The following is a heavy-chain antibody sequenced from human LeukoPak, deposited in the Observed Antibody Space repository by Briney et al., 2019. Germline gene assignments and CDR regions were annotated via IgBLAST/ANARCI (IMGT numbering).Heavy chain of an antibody. CDR3: AKGIQLWSQMYYFDY. CDR2: ISGSGGST. V-gene: IGHV3-23*01. D-gene: IGHD5-18*01. J-gene: IGHJ4*02. Sequence: PGGSLRLSCAASGFTFSSYAMSRVRQAPGKGLEWVSAISGSGGSTYYADSVKGRFTISRDNSKNTLYLQMNSLRAEDTAVYYCAKGIQLWSQMYYFDYWGQGTLVTVSS. CDR1: GFTFSSYA.